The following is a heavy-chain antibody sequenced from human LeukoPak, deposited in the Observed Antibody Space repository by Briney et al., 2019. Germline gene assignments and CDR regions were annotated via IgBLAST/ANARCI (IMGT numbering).Heavy chain of an antibody. D-gene: IGHD6-19*01. Sequence: NPSETLSLTCTVSGGSISSYYWSWIRQPPGKGLEWIGYIYYSGSTNYNPSLKSRVTISVDTSKNQFSLKLSSVTAADTAVYYCARDFYSSGWYYAFDIWGQGTMVTVSS. J-gene: IGHJ3*02. CDR3: ARDFYSSGWYYAFDI. CDR1: GGSISSYY. V-gene: IGHV4-59*01. CDR2: IYYSGST.